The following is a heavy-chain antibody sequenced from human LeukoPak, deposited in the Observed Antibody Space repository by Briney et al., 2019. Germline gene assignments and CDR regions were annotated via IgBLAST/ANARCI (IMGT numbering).Heavy chain of an antibody. CDR2: VYISGST. D-gene: IGHD4-17*01. CDR1: GGSISSGSYY. V-gene: IGHV4-61*02. J-gene: IGHJ6*02. CDR3: ARAGPIRTVTTGLDV. Sequence: PSQTLSLTCTVSGGSISSGSYYWSWIRQPAGKGLEWIGRVYISGSTNYNPSLKSRVTISVDTSKNQFSLKLSSVTAADTAVYYCARAGPIRTVTTGLDVWGQGTTVTVSS.